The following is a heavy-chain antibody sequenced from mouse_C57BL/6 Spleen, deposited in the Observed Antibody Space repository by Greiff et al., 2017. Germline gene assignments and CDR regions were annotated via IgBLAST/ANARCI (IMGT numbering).Heavy chain of an antibody. Sequence: EVQLQQSGPELVKPGASVKISCKASGYTFTDYYMNWVKQSPGKSLEWIGDINPNNVGTSYNQKFKGKATLTVDKSSSTAYMELRSLTSEDSAVYYCANGYYDYYAMDYWGQGTSVTVSS. CDR1: GYTFTDYY. CDR2: INPNNVGT. D-gene: IGHD2-3*01. J-gene: IGHJ4*01. V-gene: IGHV1-26*01. CDR3: ANGYYDYYAMDY.